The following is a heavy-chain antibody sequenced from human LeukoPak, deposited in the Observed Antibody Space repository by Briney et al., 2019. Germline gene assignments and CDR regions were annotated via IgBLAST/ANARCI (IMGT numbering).Heavy chain of an antibody. CDR1: GFTFDDYA. J-gene: IGHJ4*02. CDR3: AKVATRYYDSSGYYSHYFDY. Sequence: PGGSLRLSCAASGFTFDDYAMHWVRQAPGKGLEWVSGISWNSGSIVYADSVKGRFTISRDNAKNSLYLQMNSLRAEDMALYYCAKVATRYYDSSGYYSHYFDYWGQGTLVTVSS. V-gene: IGHV3-9*03. CDR2: ISWNSGSI. D-gene: IGHD3-22*01.